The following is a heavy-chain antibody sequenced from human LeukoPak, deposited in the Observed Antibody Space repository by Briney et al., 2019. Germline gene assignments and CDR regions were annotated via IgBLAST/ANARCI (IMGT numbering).Heavy chain of an antibody. J-gene: IGHJ5*02. CDR3: ARREYYDSSGPNWFDP. D-gene: IGHD3-22*01. V-gene: IGHV4-39*01. CDR2: IYYSGST. Sequence: SETLSLTCTVSGGSISSSSYYWGWIRQPPGKGLEWIGSIYYSGSTYYNPSLKSQVTISVDTSKNQFSLKLSSVTAADTAVYYCARREYYDSSGPNWFDPWGQGTLVTVSS. CDR1: GGSISSSSYY.